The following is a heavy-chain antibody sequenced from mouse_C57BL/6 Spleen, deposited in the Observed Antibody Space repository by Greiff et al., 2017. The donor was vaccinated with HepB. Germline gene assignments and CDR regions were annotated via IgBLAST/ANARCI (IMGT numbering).Heavy chain of an antibody. D-gene: IGHD1-1*01. Sequence: EVQLQQSGPELVKPGASVKISCKASGYSFTGYYMNWVKQSPEKSLEWIGESNPSTGGTTYNQKFKAKATLTVDRSSSTAYMQLKSLTSEDSAVYYCARCDHGEGYWYFDGWGTGTTVTVAS. J-gene: IGHJ1*03. CDR2: SNPSTGGT. CDR1: GYSFTGYY. CDR3: ARCDHGEGYWYFDG. V-gene: IGHV1-42*01.